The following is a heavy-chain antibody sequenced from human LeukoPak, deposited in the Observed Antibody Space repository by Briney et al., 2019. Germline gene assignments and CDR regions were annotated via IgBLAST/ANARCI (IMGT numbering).Heavy chain of an antibody. CDR2: IHGDGSST. CDR3: ARGRASSTYYYFDY. V-gene: IGHV3-74*01. J-gene: IGHJ4*02. CDR1: GFTFSGYW. Sequence: GGSLRLSCAASGFTFSGYWMHCVRQAPGKGLVWVSRIHGDGSSTTYADSVKGRFTISRDNAKNTLYLQVNSLRAEDTAVYYCARGRASSTYYYFDYWGQGILVTVSS. D-gene: IGHD6-13*01.